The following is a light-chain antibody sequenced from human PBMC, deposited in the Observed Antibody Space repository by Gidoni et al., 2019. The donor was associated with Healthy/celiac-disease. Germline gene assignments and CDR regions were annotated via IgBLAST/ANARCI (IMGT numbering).Light chain of an antibody. Sequence: AILMTQSPSSFSASTGDRVTITCRASQGISIYLAWYQQKPGKAPKLLIYAASTLQSGVPSRFSGSGSGTDFTLTISCLQSEDFATYYCQQYYSYPTFGQGTRLEIK. CDR1: QGISIY. CDR2: AAS. V-gene: IGKV1-8*01. CDR3: QQYYSYPT. J-gene: IGKJ5*01.